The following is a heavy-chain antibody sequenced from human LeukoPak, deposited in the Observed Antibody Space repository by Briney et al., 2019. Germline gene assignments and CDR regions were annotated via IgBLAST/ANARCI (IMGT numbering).Heavy chain of an antibody. CDR2: ISSSSSYI. CDR3: ARDKYSSGPYYYYGMDV. V-gene: IGHV3-21*01. Sequence: GSLRLSCAASGFTFSSYSMNWVRQAPGKGLEWVSSISSSSSYIYYADSVKGRFTISRDNAKNSLYLQMNSLRAEDTAVYYCARDKYSSGPYYYYGMDVWGQGTTVTVSS. J-gene: IGHJ6*02. D-gene: IGHD6-19*01. CDR1: GFTFSSYS.